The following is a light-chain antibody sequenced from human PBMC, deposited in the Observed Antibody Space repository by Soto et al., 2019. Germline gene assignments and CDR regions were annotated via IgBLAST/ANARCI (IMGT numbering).Light chain of an antibody. CDR2: EVN. CDR1: SSDVGGYNY. CDR3: SSFADSPVV. J-gene: IGLJ2*01. V-gene: IGLV2-14*01. Sequence: QSALTQPASVSGSPGQSITISCTGTSSDVGGYNYVSWYQQHPGKAPKVMIYEVNNRPSGVSHRFSGSKSGNTASLTISGLQAEDEADYYCSSFADSPVVFGGGTKVTVL.